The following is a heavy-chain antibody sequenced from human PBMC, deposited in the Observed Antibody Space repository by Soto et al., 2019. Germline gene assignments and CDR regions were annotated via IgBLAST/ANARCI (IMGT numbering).Heavy chain of an antibody. J-gene: IGHJ6*02. CDR2: IIPIFGTA. CDR3: AQAVASHYYGMDV. CDR1: GGTFSSYA. Sequence: QVQLVQSGAEVKKPGSSVKVSCKASGGTFSSYAISWVRQAPGQGLEWMGGIIPIFGTANYAQKFQGRVTRPADKPTSTAYMELSSLSSGDTAVYYCAQAVASHYYGMDVWGQGTRVTVSS. D-gene: IGHD6-19*01. V-gene: IGHV1-69*14.